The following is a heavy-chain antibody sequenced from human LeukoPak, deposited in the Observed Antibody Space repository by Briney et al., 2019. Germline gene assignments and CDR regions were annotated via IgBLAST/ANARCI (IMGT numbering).Heavy chain of an antibody. Sequence: GGSLRLSCVISDFPVSDNYMSWVRQAPGRGLEWVSVISNYGVTHYADSVKGRFTISRDDSNDTVFLQMNSLRAEDTAVYYCARDLDGYGDYDHPFDYWGQGTLVTVSS. J-gene: IGHJ4*02. CDR2: ISNYGVT. D-gene: IGHD4-17*01. CDR1: DFPVSDNY. V-gene: IGHV3-66*03. CDR3: ARDLDGYGDYDHPFDY.